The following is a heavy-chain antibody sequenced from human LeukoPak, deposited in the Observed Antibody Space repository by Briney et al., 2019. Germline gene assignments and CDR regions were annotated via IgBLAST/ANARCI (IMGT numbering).Heavy chain of an antibody. CDR1: GGTFSSYA. J-gene: IGHJ4*02. CDR3: ASSSGSYPYYFDY. D-gene: IGHD1-26*01. CDR2: IIPILGIA. Sequence: SVKVSCKASGGTFSSYAISWARQAPGQGLEWMGRIIPILGIANYAQKFQGRVTITADKSTSTAYMELSSLRSEDTAVYYCASSSGSYPYYFDYWGQGTLVTVSS. V-gene: IGHV1-69*04.